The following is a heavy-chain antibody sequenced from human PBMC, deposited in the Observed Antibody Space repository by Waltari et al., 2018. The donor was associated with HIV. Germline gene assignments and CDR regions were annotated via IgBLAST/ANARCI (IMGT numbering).Heavy chain of an antibody. D-gene: IGHD3-22*01. J-gene: IGHJ4*02. CDR1: GYTFTSYG. Sequence: VQLVQSGAEVKKPGASVKVSCKASGYTFTSYGLGWVRQAPGQGLEWMGWISAHTGNTKYEQKFQGGVTLTTDTSTSTAYMELRSLRSDDTAVYYCARGWHYYDTSGYYSYFDYWGQGTLVTVSS. V-gene: IGHV1-18*01. CDR2: ISAHTGNT. CDR3: ARGWHYYDTSGYYSYFDY.